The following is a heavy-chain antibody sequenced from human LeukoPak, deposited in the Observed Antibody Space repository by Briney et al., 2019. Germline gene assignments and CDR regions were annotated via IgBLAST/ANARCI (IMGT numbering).Heavy chain of an antibody. CDR1: GGSFSGYY. Sequence: SETLSLTCAVYGGSFSGYYWSWIRQPPGKGLEWIGEINHSGSTNYNPSLKSRVTISVDTSKNQFSLKLSSVTAADTAVYYCARALSNRPYYNFWSGYRYFDYWGQGTLVTVSS. CDR3: ARALSNRPYYNFWSGYRYFDY. CDR2: INHSGST. V-gene: IGHV4-34*01. D-gene: IGHD3-3*01. J-gene: IGHJ4*02.